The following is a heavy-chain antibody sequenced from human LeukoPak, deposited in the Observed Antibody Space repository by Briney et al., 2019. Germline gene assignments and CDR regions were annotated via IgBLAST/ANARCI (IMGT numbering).Heavy chain of an antibody. V-gene: IGHV4-39*01. CDR2: IYYSGST. D-gene: IGHD3-3*01. CDR3: ARHGILEALLDY. J-gene: IGHJ4*02. Sequence: SETLSLTCTVSGGSISSSSYYWGWIRQPPGKGLEWIGSIYYSGSTYYNPSLKSRVTISVDTSKNQSSLKLSSVTAADTAVYYCARHGILEALLDYWGQGTLVTVSS. CDR1: GGSISSSSYY.